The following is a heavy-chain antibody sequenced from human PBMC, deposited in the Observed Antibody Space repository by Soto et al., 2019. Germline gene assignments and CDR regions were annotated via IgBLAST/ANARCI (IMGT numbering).Heavy chain of an antibody. V-gene: IGHV3-74*01. Sequence: EVQLVESGGGLVQPGGSLRLSCAASGFTFSSHWMHWARQAPGEGLVWVARINPDGSTTNFADSVKGRFTVSRANAKNTGYLQVNSLRAGVTAVYYCARGGFCAYYKDTWGQGTLVTVSS. CDR2: INPDGSTT. D-gene: IGHD3-3*01. CDR3: ARGGFCAYYKDT. J-gene: IGHJ5*02. CDR1: GFTFSSHW.